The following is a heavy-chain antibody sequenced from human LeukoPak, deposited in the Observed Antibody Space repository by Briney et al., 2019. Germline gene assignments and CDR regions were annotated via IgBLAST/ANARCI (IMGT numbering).Heavy chain of an antibody. CDR3: ARGETYSESHTPDY. CDR2: IIPIFGTA. V-gene: IGHV1-69*05. J-gene: IGHJ4*02. Sequence: ASVNVSCKASGGTFCSYAISWERQAPGQGPEWMGGIIPIFGTAKYAQKFQGRLMITTDESTSTAYMELISLRSEDTAVDYCARGETYSESHTPDYWGQGTLVTVSS. D-gene: IGHD1-26*01. CDR1: GGTFCSYA.